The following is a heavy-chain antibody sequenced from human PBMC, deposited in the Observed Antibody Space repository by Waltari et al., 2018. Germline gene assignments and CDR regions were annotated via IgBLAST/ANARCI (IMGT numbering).Heavy chain of an antibody. V-gene: IGHV3-7*01. J-gene: IGHJ4*02. Sequence: EVQLVESGGGLVQPGGSLRISCAASGFTLSTRWMSWVRQAPGKGLEWVANINQDGREKYYVDSMKGRVTISRDNAKNSLFLQMDSLRAEDTAVYFCAMAAGTLYWGQGTLVTVSS. CDR1: GFTLSTRW. CDR3: AMAAGTLY. D-gene: IGHD6-13*01. CDR2: INQDGREK.